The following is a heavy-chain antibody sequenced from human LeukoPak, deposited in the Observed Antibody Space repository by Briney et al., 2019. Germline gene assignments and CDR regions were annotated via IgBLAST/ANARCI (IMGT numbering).Heavy chain of an antibody. CDR2: INPNSGGT. Sequence: GASVKVSCKASGYTFTGYYMHWGRQAPGQGLEWMGWINPNSGGTNYAQKFQGRVTMTGDTSISTAYMELSRLRSDDTAVYYCAREMVGGSGSYRFDYWGQGTLVTVSS. CDR1: GYTFTGYY. CDR3: AREMVGGSGSYRFDY. J-gene: IGHJ4*02. D-gene: IGHD3-10*01. V-gene: IGHV1-2*02.